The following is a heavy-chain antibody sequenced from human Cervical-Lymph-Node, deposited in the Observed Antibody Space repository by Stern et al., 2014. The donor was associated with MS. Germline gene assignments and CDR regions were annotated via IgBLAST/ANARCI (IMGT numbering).Heavy chain of an antibody. J-gene: IGHJ2*01. CDR1: GISLSSSGIC. CDR2: IDWDDDK. V-gene: IGHV2-70*01. Sequence: ESGPALVKPTQTLTLTCTFSGISLSSSGICVSWIRQPPGKALEWLALIDWDDDKYYTTSLKTRLTISKDTSKNQVVLTMTNMDPVDTATYYCARLQGYWYFDLWGRGTLVTVSS. CDR3: ARLQGYWYFDL.